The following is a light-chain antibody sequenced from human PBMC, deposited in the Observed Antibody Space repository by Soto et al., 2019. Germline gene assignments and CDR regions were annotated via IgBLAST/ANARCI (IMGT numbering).Light chain of an antibody. V-gene: IGKV1-33*01. CDR1: QDITNH. CDR3: QKYDGVPQ. CDR2: DAS. Sequence: DIQMTQSPSSLSASVGDTVTITCQASQDITNHLNWYQHKPGKAPNLLIYDASHLETVVPSRFTGSGSGTYFTLTIGSLQSEDIATYYCQKYDGVPQFGPGTRVDF. J-gene: IGKJ3*01.